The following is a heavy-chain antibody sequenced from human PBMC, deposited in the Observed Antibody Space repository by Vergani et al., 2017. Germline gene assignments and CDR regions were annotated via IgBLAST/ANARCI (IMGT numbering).Heavy chain of an antibody. CDR1: GGTFSSYA. CDR3: AIDRRQNYYDSTGQERDDAFDI. V-gene: IGHV1-69*01. D-gene: IGHD3-22*01. CDR2: IIPIFGTA. J-gene: IGHJ3*02. Sequence: QVQLVQSGAEVKKPGSSVKVSCKASGGTFSSYAISWVRQAPGQGLEWMGGIIPIFGTANYAQKFQGRVTITADESTSPAYLELSSLRSEDTAVYYCAIDRRQNYYDSTGQERDDAFDIWGQGTMVTVSS.